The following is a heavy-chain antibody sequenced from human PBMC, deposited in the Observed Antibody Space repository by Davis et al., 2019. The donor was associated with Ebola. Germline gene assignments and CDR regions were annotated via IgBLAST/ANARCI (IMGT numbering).Heavy chain of an antibody. CDR3: ARGTGDYKF. D-gene: IGHD7-27*01. V-gene: IGHV4-34*01. CDR2: INHSGFT. CDR1: GGSLSGYF. Sequence: GSLRLSCAVYGGSLSGYFWTWIRQPPGKGLEWIGEINHSGFTNYNPSLKTRVTMSVDTSTNQISLNLRSVTAADTAVYFCARGTGDYKFWGQGSLVTVSS. J-gene: IGHJ4*02.